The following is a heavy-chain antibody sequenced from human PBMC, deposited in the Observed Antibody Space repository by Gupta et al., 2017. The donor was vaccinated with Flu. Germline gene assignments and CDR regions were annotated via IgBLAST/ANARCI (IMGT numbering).Heavy chain of an antibody. V-gene: IGHV5-51*03. J-gene: IGHJ4*02. CDR1: GFRFTTSW. CDR2: IYPGDSDT. D-gene: IGHD6-19*01. Sequence: EVQLVQSGAEVKKPGESLKISCKDSGFRFTTSWIGWVRQMPGKGLEWVGIIYPGDSDTRYSPSFQGQVTVSADKSISTAYLQWSSLKASDTAKYYCARGPRQWLVTYYFDYWGQGTLVTISS. CDR3: ARGPRQWLVTYYFDY.